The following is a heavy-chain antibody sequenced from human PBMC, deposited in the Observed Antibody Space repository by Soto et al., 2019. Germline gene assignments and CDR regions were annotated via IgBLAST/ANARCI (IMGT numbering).Heavy chain of an antibody. CDR3: AMVDVYVTPSPQDV. Sequence: VQLVQSVAAVKNPGASVKVSCKASGYTFTRYGIGWARQAPGQGLEWMGWINTYNGNTNYAQNVQGRVTLTTDTSTSTAYMELRSLRSNDTTIYYCAMVDVYVTPSPQDVWGQGTTVIVSS. J-gene: IGHJ6*02. CDR1: GYTFTRYG. V-gene: IGHV1-18*01. D-gene: IGHD3-16*01. CDR2: INTYNGNT.